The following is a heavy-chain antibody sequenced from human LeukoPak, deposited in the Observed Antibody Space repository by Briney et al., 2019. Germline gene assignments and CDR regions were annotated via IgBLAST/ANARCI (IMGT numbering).Heavy chain of an antibody. CDR1: GFTFRSYA. D-gene: IGHD3-3*01. Sequence: GGSLRLSCAASGFTFRSYAMTWVRQAPGKGLEWVSSISSSSSYIYYADSVKGRFTISRDNAKNSLYLQMNSLRAEDTAVYYCARAGRFLEWSIYYYYYMDVWGKGTTVTVSS. CDR3: ARAGRFLEWSIYYYYYMDV. J-gene: IGHJ6*03. V-gene: IGHV3-21*01. CDR2: ISSSSSYI.